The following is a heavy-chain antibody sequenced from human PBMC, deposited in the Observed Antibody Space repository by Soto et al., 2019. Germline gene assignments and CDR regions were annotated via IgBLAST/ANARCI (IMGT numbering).Heavy chain of an antibody. CDR2: ISYDGDDK. CDR1: GFTFNNYG. Sequence: QVQLVESGGGVVQPGRSLRLSCAASGFTFNNYGIHWVHQAPGKGLEWVAVISYDGDDKYYADSVKGRFTISRDNSRNTLYLQMNSLRPEDTAMYYCAKEGIELWSAFDYWGQGTLVTVSS. CDR3: AKEGIELWSAFDY. V-gene: IGHV3-30*18. J-gene: IGHJ4*02. D-gene: IGHD5-18*01.